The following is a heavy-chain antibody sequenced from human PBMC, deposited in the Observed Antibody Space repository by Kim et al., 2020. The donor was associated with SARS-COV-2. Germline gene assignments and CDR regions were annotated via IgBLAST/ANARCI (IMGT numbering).Heavy chain of an antibody. Sequence: SETLSLTCTVSGGSISSYYWSWIRQPPGKGLEWIGYIYYSGSTNYNPSLKSRVTISVDTSKNQFSLKLSSVTAADTAVYYCARQAVAGSGYWFDPWGQGTLVTVSS. D-gene: IGHD6-19*01. CDR1: GGSISSYY. J-gene: IGHJ5*02. CDR2: IYYSGST. CDR3: ARQAVAGSGYWFDP. V-gene: IGHV4-59*13.